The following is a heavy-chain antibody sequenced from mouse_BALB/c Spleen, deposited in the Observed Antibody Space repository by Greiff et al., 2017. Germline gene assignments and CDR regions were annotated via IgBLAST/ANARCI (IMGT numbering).Heavy chain of an antibody. D-gene: IGHD2-2*01. Sequence: EVQLQESGAELVKPGASVKLSCTASGFNIKDTYMHWVKQRPEQGLEWIGRIDPANGNTKYDPKFQGKATITADTSSNTAYLQLSSLTSEDTAVYYCAREGYDGDGYAMDYWGQGTSVTVSS. J-gene: IGHJ4*01. CDR2: IDPANGNT. CDR1: GFNIKDTY. V-gene: IGHV14-3*02. CDR3: AREGYDGDGYAMDY.